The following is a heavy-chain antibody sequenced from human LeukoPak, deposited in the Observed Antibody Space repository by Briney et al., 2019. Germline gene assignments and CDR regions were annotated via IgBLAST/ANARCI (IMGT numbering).Heavy chain of an antibody. D-gene: IGHD6-13*01. CDR3: ARALVAAARNFDY. CDR1: GFTFSGSG. V-gene: IGHV3-48*01. CDR2: ISGSSSTI. J-gene: IGHJ4*02. Sequence: GGSLRLSCAASGFTFSGSGMHLVRQAPGKGLEWISYISGSSSTIYYADSVKGRFTISRDNAKNSLYLQMNSLRAEDTAVYYCARALVAAARNFDYWGQGTLVTVSS.